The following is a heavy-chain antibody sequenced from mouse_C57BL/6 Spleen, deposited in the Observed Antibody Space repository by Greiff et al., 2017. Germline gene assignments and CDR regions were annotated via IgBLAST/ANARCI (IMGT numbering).Heavy chain of an antibody. CDR3: ACGSFDY. Sequence: QVVESGAELAKPGASVKLSCKASGYTFTSYWMHWVKQRPGQGLEWIGYINPSSGYTKYNQTFKDKATLTADKSSSTAYRQLSSMTYEDAAVYYCACGSFDYWGQGTTLTVSS. J-gene: IGHJ2*01. D-gene: IGHD1-1*02. CDR2: INPSSGYT. V-gene: IGHV1-7*01. CDR1: GYTFTSYW.